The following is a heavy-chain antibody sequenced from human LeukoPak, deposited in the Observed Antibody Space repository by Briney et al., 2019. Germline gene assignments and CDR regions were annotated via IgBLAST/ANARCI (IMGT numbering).Heavy chain of an antibody. CDR3: ASPGSAWYRFDY. CDR2: ISGDGGST. CDR1: GFTFDDHA. V-gene: IGHV3-43*02. J-gene: IGHJ4*02. D-gene: IGHD6-19*01. Sequence: GGSLRLSCAASGFTFDDHAIQWVRQAPGKGLEWVSLISGDGGSTYYADFVKGRFTISRDNSKTSLYLQMNSLRTEDTALYYCASPGSAWYRFDYWGQGTLVTVSS.